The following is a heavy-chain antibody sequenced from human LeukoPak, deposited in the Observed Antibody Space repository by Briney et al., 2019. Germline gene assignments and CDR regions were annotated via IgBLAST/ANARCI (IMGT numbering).Heavy chain of an antibody. V-gene: IGHV1-69*13. CDR1: GYTFTNYT. CDR2: IIPIFGTA. D-gene: IGHD6-19*01. CDR3: ARSEWLAYWFDP. Sequence: ASVKVSCKASGYTFTNYTLNWVRQAPGQGLEWMGGIIPIFGTANYAQKFQGRVTITADESTSTAYMELSSLRSEDTAVYYCARSEWLAYWFDPWGQGTLVTVSS. J-gene: IGHJ5*02.